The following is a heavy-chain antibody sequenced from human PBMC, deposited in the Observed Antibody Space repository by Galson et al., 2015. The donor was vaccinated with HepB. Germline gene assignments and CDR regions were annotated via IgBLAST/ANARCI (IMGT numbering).Heavy chain of an antibody. D-gene: IGHD1-14*01. CDR3: SRDRWYHAFDI. Sequence: LRLSCAGSGFTFGDYAINWFRQAPGKGLEWVGFVRSKSYGGTIEYAASVKGRFTISRDDYRSIAYLQMNSLKSEDTAVYHCSRDRWYHAFDIWAKGQWSPSLQ. V-gene: IGHV3-49*03. J-gene: IGHJ3*02. CDR1: GFTFGDYA. CDR2: VRSKSYGGTI.